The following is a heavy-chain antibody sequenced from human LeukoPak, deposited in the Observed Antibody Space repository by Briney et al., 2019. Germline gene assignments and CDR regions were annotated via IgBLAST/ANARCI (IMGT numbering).Heavy chain of an antibody. V-gene: IGHV3-15*01. D-gene: IGHD4-17*01. CDR1: GFTFNHAW. CDR2: IKKTTDGATT. CDR3: TTDFLKYGATFDY. J-gene: IGHJ4*02. Sequence: GGSLRLSCAASGFTFNHAWMNWVRQARGKGLEWVGRIKKTTDGATTDYAAPVKDRFTISRDDSKDTLFLQMNSLKTEDTAVYYCTTDFLKYGATFDYWGQGSLVTVSS.